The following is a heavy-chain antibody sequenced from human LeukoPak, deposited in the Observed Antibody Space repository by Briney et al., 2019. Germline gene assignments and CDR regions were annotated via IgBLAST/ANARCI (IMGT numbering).Heavy chain of an antibody. J-gene: IGHJ4*02. CDR1: GFTFGDYA. CDR3: ARDLYSSSPDFDY. D-gene: IGHD6-13*01. CDR2: VSSSGSTI. Sequence: PGRSLRLSCTAPGFTFGDYAMSWVRQAPGKGLEWVSYVSSSGSTIYYADSVKGRFTISRDNAKNSLYLQMNSLRAEDTAVYYCARDLYSSSPDFDYWGQGTLVTVSS. V-gene: IGHV3-48*03.